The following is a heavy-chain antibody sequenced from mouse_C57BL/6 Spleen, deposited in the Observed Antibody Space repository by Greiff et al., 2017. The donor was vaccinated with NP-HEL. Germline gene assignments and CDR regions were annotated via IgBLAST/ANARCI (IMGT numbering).Heavy chain of an antibody. CDR3: ARDAVVATPAWFAY. V-gene: IGHV5-4*01. J-gene: IGHJ3*01. CDR1: GFTFSSYA. Sequence: EVQGVESGGGLVKPGGSLKLSCAASGFTFSSYAMSWVRQTPEKRLEWVATISDGGSYTYYPDNVKGRFTISRDNAKNNLYLQMSHLKSEDTARYYCARDAVVATPAWFAYWGQGTLVTVSA. CDR2: ISDGGSYT. D-gene: IGHD1-1*01.